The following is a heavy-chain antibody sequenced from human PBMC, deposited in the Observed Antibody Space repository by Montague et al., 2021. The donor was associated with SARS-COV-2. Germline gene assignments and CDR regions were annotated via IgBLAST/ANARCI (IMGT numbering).Heavy chain of an antibody. CDR1: GGSFSGWY. CDR3: ARGGGNILTNYYYYYYLDV. Sequence: SETLSLTCAVYGGSFSGWYWSWVRQPPGKGLEWIGEINRRGNTIYNPSLKSRVTISEDTSKSQFSLKLSSMTAADTAVYYCARGGGNILTNYYYYYYLDVWGTGTTVTVSS. D-gene: IGHD4-23*01. CDR2: INRRGNT. V-gene: IGHV4-34*01. J-gene: IGHJ6*03.